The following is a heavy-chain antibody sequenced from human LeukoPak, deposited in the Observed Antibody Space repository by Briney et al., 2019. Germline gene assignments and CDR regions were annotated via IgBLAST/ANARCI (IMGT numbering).Heavy chain of an antibody. CDR3: ARERQLLRGDAFGI. CDR1: GGSISSPSYF. J-gene: IGHJ3*02. CDR2: IYTGGST. Sequence: MASQTLSLTCTVSGGSISSPSYFWTWVRQPAGKGLEWIGRIYTGGSTNYNPSLQSRVTMSVDTSKNQFSLKMSSVTAADSAVYYCARERQLLRGDAFGIWGQGTMVTVSS. V-gene: IGHV4-61*02. D-gene: IGHD3-16*01.